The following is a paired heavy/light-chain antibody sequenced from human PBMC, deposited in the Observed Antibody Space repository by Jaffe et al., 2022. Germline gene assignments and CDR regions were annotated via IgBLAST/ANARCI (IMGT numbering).Heavy chain of an antibody. CDR2: IKQDGSEK. Sequence: EVQLVESGGGLVQPGGSLRLSCAASGFTFSSYWMSWVRQAPGKGLEWVANIKQDGSEKYYVDSVKGRFTISRDNAKNSLYLQMNSLRAEDTAVYYCARLGRIGGYSGYEVYYYYYMDVWGKGTTVTVSS. J-gene: IGHJ6*03. V-gene: IGHV3-7*01. CDR3: ARLGRIGGYSGYEVYYYYYMDV. CDR1: GFTFSSYW. D-gene: IGHD5-12*01.
Light chain of an antibody. CDR3: QKYNSAPRGFT. Sequence: DIQMTQSPSSLSASVGDRVTITCRASQGISNYLAWYQQKPGKVPKLLIYAASTLQSGVPSRFSGSGSGTDFTLTISSLQPEDVATYYCQKYNSAPRGFTFGPGTKVDIK. V-gene: IGKV1-27*01. J-gene: IGKJ3*01. CDR2: AAS. CDR1: QGISNY.